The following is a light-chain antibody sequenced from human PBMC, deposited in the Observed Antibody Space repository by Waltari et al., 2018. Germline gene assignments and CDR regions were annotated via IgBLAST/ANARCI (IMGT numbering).Light chain of an antibody. J-gene: IGLJ3*02. CDR1: NHDAGTYDL. Sequence: QSALTQPASMSPSPGQSIPISCTAPNHDAGTYDLVSWYQQHPGRAPKLLIFQGTKRPSEVSGRFSGSKSADTASLTISGLQPEDEADYYCCSYAGTWLFGGGTKVTVL. CDR2: QGT. CDR3: CSYAGTWL. V-gene: IGLV2-23*01.